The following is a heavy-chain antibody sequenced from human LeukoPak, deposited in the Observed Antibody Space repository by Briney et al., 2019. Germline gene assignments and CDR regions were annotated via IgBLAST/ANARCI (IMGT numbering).Heavy chain of an antibody. Sequence: ETLSLTCTVSGGSISSSSYYWGWIRQPPGKGLEWIGSIYYSGSTYYNPSLKSRVTISVDTSKNQFSLKLSSVTAADTAVYYCASRITIFGVVAYFDYWGQGTLVTVSS. J-gene: IGHJ4*02. V-gene: IGHV4-39*01. CDR1: GGSISSSSYY. CDR3: ASRITIFGVVAYFDY. D-gene: IGHD3-3*01. CDR2: IYYSGST.